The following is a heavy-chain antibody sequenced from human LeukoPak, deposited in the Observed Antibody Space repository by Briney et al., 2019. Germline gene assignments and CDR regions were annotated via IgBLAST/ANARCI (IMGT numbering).Heavy chain of an antibody. J-gene: IGHJ5*02. CDR3: AKVNTRSIAVAGKGWFDP. D-gene: IGHD6-19*01. CDR2: ISGSGGST. CDR1: GFTFSSYD. V-gene: IGHV3-23*01. Sequence: GGSLRLSCAASGFTFSSYDMSWVRQAPGKGLEWVSAISGSGGSTYYADSVKGRFTISRDNSKNTLYLQMNSLRAEDTAVYYCAKVNTRSIAVAGKGWFDPWGQGTLVTVSS.